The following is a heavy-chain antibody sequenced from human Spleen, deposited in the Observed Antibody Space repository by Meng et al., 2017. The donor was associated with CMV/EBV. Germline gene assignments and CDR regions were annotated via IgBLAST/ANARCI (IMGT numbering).Heavy chain of an antibody. J-gene: IGHJ6*02. D-gene: IGHD3-16*01. Sequence: GGSLRLSCKGSGYSCTSYWIGWVRQMPGKGLEWMGIIYPGDSDTRYSPSFQGQGTISADKSISTAYLQWSSLKASDTAMYYCARHYLGVNYYYYGMGVWGQGTTVTVSS. CDR3: ARHYLGVNYYYYGMGV. V-gene: IGHV5-51*01. CDR1: GYSCTSYW. CDR2: IYPGDSDT.